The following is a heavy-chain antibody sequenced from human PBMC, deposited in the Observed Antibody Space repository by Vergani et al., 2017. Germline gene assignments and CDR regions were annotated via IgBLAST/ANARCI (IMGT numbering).Heavy chain of an antibody. D-gene: IGHD5-18*01. J-gene: IGHJ4*02. Sequence: QVQLVQSGAEVKKPGSSVKVSCKASGGTFSSYAISWVRQAPGQGLEWMGRIIPILGKANYAQKFQGRVTITADESTSTASMELSSLRSEDTAVYYCARRRGYSYGAAFDYWGQGTLVTVSS. CDR2: IIPILGKA. CDR1: GGTFSSYA. V-gene: IGHV1-69*09. CDR3: ARRRGYSYGAAFDY.